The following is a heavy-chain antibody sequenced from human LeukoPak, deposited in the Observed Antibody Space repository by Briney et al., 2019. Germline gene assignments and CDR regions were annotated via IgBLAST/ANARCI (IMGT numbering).Heavy chain of an antibody. CDR3: ARRLLKYCTGGTCYTPGPFDI. J-gene: IGHJ3*02. Sequence: PSETLSLTCTVSGGSISSVIYYWGWVRQPPGKGLEWIGSISYSGTTYYNPSLESRVTISVDTSKNQFSLKLSSVTAADAAVYYCARRLLKYCTGGTCYTPGPFDIWGQGTVVSVSS. V-gene: IGHV4-39*07. CDR1: GGSISSVIYY. CDR2: ISYSGTT. D-gene: IGHD2-15*01.